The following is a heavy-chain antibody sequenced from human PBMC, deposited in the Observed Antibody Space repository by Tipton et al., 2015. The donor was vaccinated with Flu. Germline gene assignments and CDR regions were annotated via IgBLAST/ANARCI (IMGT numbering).Heavy chain of an antibody. Sequence: GSLRLSCAASGFAFSSYWMSWVRQAPGKGLEWVANINQGGSEKYYVDSVKGRFTISRDNAKNSLHLHMNSLRAEDTAVYYCARTRGGYCSSSSCYADYFDYWGQGTLVTVSS. V-gene: IGHV3-7*01. CDR1: GFAFSSYW. J-gene: IGHJ4*02. CDR3: ARTRGGYCSSSSCYADYFDY. CDR2: INQGGSEK. D-gene: IGHD2-2*01.